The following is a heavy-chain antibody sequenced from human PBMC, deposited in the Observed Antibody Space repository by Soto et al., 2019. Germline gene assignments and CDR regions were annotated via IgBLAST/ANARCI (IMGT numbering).Heavy chain of an antibody. CDR2: INSDGSST. CDR1: GFTFSSYW. J-gene: IGHJ6*03. CDR3: ARKYDFWSGRGILNYYYYYMDV. V-gene: IGHV3-74*01. D-gene: IGHD3-3*01. Sequence: GGSLRLSCAASGFTFSSYWMHRVRQAPGKGLVWVSRINSDGSSTSYADSVKGRFTISRDNAKNTLYLQMNSLRAEDTAVYYCARKYDFWSGRGILNYYYYYMDVWGKGTTVTVSS.